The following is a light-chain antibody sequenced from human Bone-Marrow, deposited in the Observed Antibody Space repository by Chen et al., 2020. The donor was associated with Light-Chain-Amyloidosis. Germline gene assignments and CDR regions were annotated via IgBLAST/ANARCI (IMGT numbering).Light chain of an antibody. CDR3: QVWDRSSDRPV. Sequence: SYVLTQPSSVSVATGQTATIACGGNNIGSTSVHWYQQTPGQAPLLVVYDDSDRPSGIPARLAGSNSGNAATMTSSRVEAGDEADYYCQVWDRSSDRPVFGGGTKLTVL. CDR1: NIGSTS. J-gene: IGLJ3*02. V-gene: IGLV3-21*02. CDR2: DDS.